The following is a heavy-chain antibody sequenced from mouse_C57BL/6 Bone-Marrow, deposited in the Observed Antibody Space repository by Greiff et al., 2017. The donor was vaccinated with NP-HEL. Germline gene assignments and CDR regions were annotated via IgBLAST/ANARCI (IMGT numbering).Heavy chain of an antibody. CDR1: YTFTDYYM. Sequence: VQLKESGPELVKPGASVKMSCKASGYTFTDYYMHWVKQKPGKGLEWIGEIYPGSGNTYYNEKFKGKATLTADTSSSTAYMQLSSLTSEDSAVYFCARDYWGQGTTLTVSS. CDR2: YPGSGNTY. J-gene: IGHJ2*01. V-gene: IGHV1-83*01. CDR3: RDY.